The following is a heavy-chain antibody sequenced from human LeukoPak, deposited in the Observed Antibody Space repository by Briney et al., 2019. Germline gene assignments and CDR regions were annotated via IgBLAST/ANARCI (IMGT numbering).Heavy chain of an antibody. Sequence: GGSLRLSCAASGFTFSNAWMSWVRQAPGKGLEWVANIKQDGSEKYYVDSVKGRFTISRDNAKNSLYLQMNSLRAEDTAVYYCARDFSAYYDFWSGYYTETHLDYWGQGTLVTVSS. CDR2: IKQDGSEK. J-gene: IGHJ4*02. D-gene: IGHD3-3*01. CDR3: ARDFSAYYDFWSGYYTETHLDY. V-gene: IGHV3-7*01. CDR1: GFTFSNAW.